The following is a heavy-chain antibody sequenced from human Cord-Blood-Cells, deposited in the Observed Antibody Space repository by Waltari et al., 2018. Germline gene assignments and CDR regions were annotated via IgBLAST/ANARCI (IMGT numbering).Heavy chain of an antibody. CDR1: GYTFTSYG. CDR3: ARKTDFEYSSSSFDY. V-gene: IGHV1-18*01. Sequence: QVQLVQSGAEVKKPGASVKVSCKASGYTFTSYGISWVRQDPGQGLEWMGWMRTYKCNTNYAQKTQVRVTMTTDTSTSTAYMELRSLRSDDTAVYYCARKTDFEYSSSSFDYWGQGTLVTVSS. CDR2: MRTYKCNT. J-gene: IGHJ4*02. D-gene: IGHD6-6*01.